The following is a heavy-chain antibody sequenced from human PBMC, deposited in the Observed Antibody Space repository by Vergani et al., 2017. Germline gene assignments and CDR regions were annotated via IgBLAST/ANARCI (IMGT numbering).Heavy chain of an antibody. CDR3: AHSRKFGSVFDP. CDR1: GGSISSYYW. D-gene: IGHD3-10*01. V-gene: IGHV2-5*08. J-gene: IGHJ5*02. Sequence: QESGPGLVKPSETLSLTCTVSGGSISSYYWSWIRQPPGKALEWLALIYWDDDKRYSPSLKSRLTITKDTSKNQVVLTMTNMDPVDTATYYCAHSRKFGSVFDPWGQGTLVTVSS. CDR2: IYWDDDK.